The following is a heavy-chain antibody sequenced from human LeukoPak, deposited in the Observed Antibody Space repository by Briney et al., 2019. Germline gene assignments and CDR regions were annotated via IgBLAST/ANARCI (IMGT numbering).Heavy chain of an antibody. J-gene: IGHJ4*02. CDR1: GFTFSSYA. V-gene: IGHV3-23*01. D-gene: IGHD1-26*01. CDR3: ARSTVGTSCCTAVDY. Sequence: GGSLRLSCAASGFTFSSYAMSWVRQAPGKGLEWVSGISAGGDRTNYADSVKGRFTISRDNSKNTLYLQMNSLRAEDTAEYYCARSTVGTSCCTAVDYWGQGTLVTVSS. CDR2: ISAGGDRT.